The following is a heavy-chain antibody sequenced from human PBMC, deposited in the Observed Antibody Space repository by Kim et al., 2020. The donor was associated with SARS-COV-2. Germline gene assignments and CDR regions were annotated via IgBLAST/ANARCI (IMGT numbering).Heavy chain of an antibody. V-gene: IGHV3-66*01. CDR3: ARDTPTMAPIY. J-gene: IGHJ4*02. Sequence: GGSLRLSCAASGFTVSNNYLSWVRQAPGKGLEWVSVIYSDGSTYYADSVKGRFTISRDNSKNTLYLQVNSLRAEDTAVYYCARDTPTMAPIYWGQGTLVT. CDR1: GFTVSNNY. CDR2: IYSDGST. D-gene: IGHD3-10*01.